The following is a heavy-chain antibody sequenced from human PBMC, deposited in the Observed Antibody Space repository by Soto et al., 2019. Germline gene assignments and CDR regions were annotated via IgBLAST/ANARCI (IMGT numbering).Heavy chain of an antibody. D-gene: IGHD5-12*01. V-gene: IGHV4-59*08. CDR3: GTYRRGEGGWGY. Sequence: QVQLQESGPGLVKPSETLSLTCTVSGGSVSSHHWTWIRQPPGKGLEWIGDYSDHTSCSTSLKSRVKISANTSTNQFALKLSSGTAADPAVYYCGTYRRGEGGWGYWGQGTLVTVSS. J-gene: IGHJ4*02. CDR1: GGSVSSHH. CDR2: DYSDHT.